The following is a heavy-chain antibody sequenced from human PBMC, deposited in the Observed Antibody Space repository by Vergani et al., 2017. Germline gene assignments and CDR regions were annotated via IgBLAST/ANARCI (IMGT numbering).Heavy chain of an antibody. CDR2: IYSGGST. V-gene: IGHV3-66*01. CDR1: GFTFSSNY. J-gene: IGHJ3*02. CDR3: ARDSPGKGAFDI. Sequence: VQLVESGGGVVQPGRSLRLSCAASGFTFSSNYMSWVRQAPGKGLEWVSVIYSGGSTYYADSVKGRFTISRDNSKNTLYLQMNSLRAEDTAVYYCARDSPGKGAFDIWGQGTMVTVSS.